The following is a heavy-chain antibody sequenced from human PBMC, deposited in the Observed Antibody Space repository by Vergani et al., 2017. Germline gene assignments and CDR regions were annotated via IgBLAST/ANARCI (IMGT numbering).Heavy chain of an antibody. CDR1: GGTFSSYA. CDR2: IIPIFGTA. D-gene: IGHD3-10*01. J-gene: IGHJ6*03. V-gene: IGHV1-69*01. Sequence: QVQLVQSGAEVKKPGSSVKVSCKASGGTFSSYAISWVRQAPGQGLEWMGGIIPIFGTANYAQKFQGRVTITADASTSTAYMELSSLRSEDTAVYYCTTITMVREVILIPEGLYYYMDVWGKGTTVTVSS. CDR3: TTITMVREVILIPEGLYYYMDV.